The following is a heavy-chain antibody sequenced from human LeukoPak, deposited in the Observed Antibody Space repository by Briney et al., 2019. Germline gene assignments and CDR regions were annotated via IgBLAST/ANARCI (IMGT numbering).Heavy chain of an antibody. V-gene: IGHV3-23*01. Sequence: SSAPCGAASSGDLVGWGSQAKGKCLEWVSAISYSGGTTYYADSVRGRFTISRDNSKNTLYLQLNSLRAEDTAVYYCAKDLFADSGGLAGFDVWGQGTMVTVSS. D-gene: IGHD3-22*01. CDR1: GAASSGDL. CDR2: ISYSGGTT. CDR3: AKDLFADSGGLAGFDV. J-gene: IGHJ3*01.